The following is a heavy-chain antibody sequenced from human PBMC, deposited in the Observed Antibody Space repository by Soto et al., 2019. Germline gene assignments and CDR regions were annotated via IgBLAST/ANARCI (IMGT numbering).Heavy chain of an antibody. CDR2: IVVGSGNT. J-gene: IGHJ5*02. V-gene: IGHV1-58*02. D-gene: IGHD2-2*01. CDR3: AAAREYQLLNNWFDP. CDR1: GFTFTSSA. Sequence: ASVEVSCKASGFTFTSSAMQWVRQARGQRLEWIGWIVVGSGNTNYAQKFQERVTITRDMSTSTAYMELSSLRSEDTAVYYCAAAREYQLLNNWFDPWGQGTLVTVSS.